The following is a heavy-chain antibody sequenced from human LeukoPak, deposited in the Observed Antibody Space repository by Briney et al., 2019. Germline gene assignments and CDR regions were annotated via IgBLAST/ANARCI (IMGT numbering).Heavy chain of an antibody. CDR3: ARDKQEEDDYGMDV. Sequence: GASVKVSCKASGYTFTDYYLHWVRQAPGQGPEWMGWINPKSGGTNYAQKFQGRVPMTRDTYITTAYMELSRMISDDMAVYYCARDKQEEDDYGMDVWGQGTTVIVSS. CDR2: INPKSGGT. V-gene: IGHV1-2*02. CDR1: GYTFTDYY. J-gene: IGHJ6*02.